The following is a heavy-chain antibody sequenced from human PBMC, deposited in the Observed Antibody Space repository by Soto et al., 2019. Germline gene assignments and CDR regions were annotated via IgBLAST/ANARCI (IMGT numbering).Heavy chain of an antibody. CDR1: GYTFTSYG. CDR3: ARTGGNVRYYGSGSYPY. J-gene: IGHJ4*02. Sequence: GASVKVSCKASGYTFTSYGISLVRQAPGQGLEWMGWISAYNGNTNYAQKLQGRVTMTTDTSTSTAYMELRSLRSDDTAVYYCARTGGNVRYYGSGSYPYWGQGTLVTVSS. CDR2: ISAYNGNT. V-gene: IGHV1-18*01. D-gene: IGHD3-10*01.